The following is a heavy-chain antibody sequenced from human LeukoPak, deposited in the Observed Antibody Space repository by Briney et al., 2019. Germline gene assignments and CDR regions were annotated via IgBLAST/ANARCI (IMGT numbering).Heavy chain of an antibody. Sequence: GGSLRLSCAASGFTFSSHGMHWVRQAPGKGLEWVAIIWYGGSNKYYADSVKGRFTISRDNAKNSLDLQMESPRAEDTAVYYCASGRGYSYGLLDYWGQGTLVTVSS. CDR2: IWYGGSNK. V-gene: IGHV3-30*02. J-gene: IGHJ4*02. D-gene: IGHD5-18*01. CDR1: GFTFSSHG. CDR3: ASGRGYSYGLLDY.